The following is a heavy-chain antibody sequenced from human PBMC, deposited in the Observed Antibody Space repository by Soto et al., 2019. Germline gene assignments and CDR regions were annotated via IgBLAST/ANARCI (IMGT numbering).Heavy chain of an antibody. CDR3: AKDRGPCSGNKCSSLYYYYGMDV. CDR1: GFKFGDYA. D-gene: IGHD2-15*01. J-gene: IGHJ6*02. Sequence: EVQLVESGGGLVQPGRSLRLSCEASGFKFGDYAMHWVRQAPGKGLEWVSGVSWNSEIVGYADSVKGRFTISRDNAKNSLYLEMNSLRTEDTALYYCAKDRGPCSGNKCSSLYYYYGMDVWGQGTTATVSS. V-gene: IGHV3-9*01. CDR2: VSWNSEIV.